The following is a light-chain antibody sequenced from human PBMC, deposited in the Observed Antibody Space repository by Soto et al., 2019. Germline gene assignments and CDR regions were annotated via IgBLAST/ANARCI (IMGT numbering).Light chain of an antibody. CDR3: QQYGFS. J-gene: IGKJ3*01. Sequence: EIPMTQSPSTLFASVGDRLTITCRASQRVSYWLAWYQQKPGKAPKLLIHDASSLESGVPSRFRGGGSGQEFTLTISGLQPDDFATYYCQQYGFSFGPGTKVEMK. CDR2: DAS. CDR1: QRVSYW. V-gene: IGKV1-5*01.